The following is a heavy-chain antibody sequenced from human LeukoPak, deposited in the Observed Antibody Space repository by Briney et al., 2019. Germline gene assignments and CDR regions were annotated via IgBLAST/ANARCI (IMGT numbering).Heavy chain of an antibody. D-gene: IGHD2-15*01. CDR2: IYTSGST. J-gene: IGHJ6*02. Sequence: PSETLSLTCTVSGGSFSSYYWTWIRQPAGKGLEWIGRIYTSGSTNYNPSLKSRVTMSVDTPKNQFSLKLSSVTAADTAVYYCARGYCSGGSCQNRDYYYYGMDVWGQGTTVTVS. CDR3: ARGYCSGGSCQNRDYYYYGMDV. CDR1: GGSFSSYY. V-gene: IGHV4-4*07.